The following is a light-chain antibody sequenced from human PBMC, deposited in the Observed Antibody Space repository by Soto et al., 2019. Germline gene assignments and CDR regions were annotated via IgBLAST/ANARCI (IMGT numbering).Light chain of an antibody. CDR2: DAS. CDR1: QSVFSW. J-gene: IGKJ1*01. Sequence: DIQMTQSPSTLSASVGDRVTITCRASQSVFSWLGWYQQKPGQAPKLLIYDASTLEGGVPSRFSGSGSGTEFTLTIGGLQPDDFATYHCQQYTSFSWSFGQGTKVEVK. CDR3: QQYTSFSWS. V-gene: IGKV1-5*01.